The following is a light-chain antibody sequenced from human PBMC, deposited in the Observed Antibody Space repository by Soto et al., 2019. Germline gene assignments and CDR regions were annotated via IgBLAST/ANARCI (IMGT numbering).Light chain of an antibody. V-gene: IGKV1-33*01. CDR3: QHCDYLPI. J-gene: IGKJ3*01. CDR2: DAS. CDR1: QDITSY. Sequence: DIQMTQSPSSLSASVGDRVTITCQASQDITSYLNWYQHKPGKAPKLLIDDASILEAGVPPRFSGSGSGTDFTLTISSLQPEDVATYYCQHCDYLPIFGPGTTGDFK.